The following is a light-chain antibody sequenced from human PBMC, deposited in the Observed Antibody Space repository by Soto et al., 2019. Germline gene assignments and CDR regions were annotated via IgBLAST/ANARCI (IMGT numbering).Light chain of an antibody. V-gene: IGLV1-40*01. Sequence: QSVLTQPPSVSGAPGQRVTISCTGSNSNIGAGYDVHWYQQLPGTAPKLLIFGASNRPSGVPDRFSGSLSGTSASLAITGLQAEDEADYYCQSYDSNFVVFGGGTKLTVL. CDR3: QSYDSNFVV. CDR2: GAS. CDR1: NSNIGAGYD. J-gene: IGLJ2*01.